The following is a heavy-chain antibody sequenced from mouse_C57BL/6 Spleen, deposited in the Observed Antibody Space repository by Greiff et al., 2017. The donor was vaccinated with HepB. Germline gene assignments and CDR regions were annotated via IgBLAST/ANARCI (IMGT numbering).Heavy chain of an antibody. CDR1: GYSITSDY. Sequence: EVMLVESGPGLAKPSQTLSLTCSVTGYSITSDYWNWIRKFPGNKLEYMGYISYSGSTYYNPSLKRRISITRDTSKNQYYLQLNSVTTEDTATYYCARWGDYGNGYWYFDVWGTGTTVTVSS. CDR2: ISYSGST. D-gene: IGHD2-1*01. J-gene: IGHJ1*03. CDR3: ARWGDYGNGYWYFDV. V-gene: IGHV3-8*01.